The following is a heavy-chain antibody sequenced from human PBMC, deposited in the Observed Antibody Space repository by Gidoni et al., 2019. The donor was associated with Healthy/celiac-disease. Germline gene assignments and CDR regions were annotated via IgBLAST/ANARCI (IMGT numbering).Heavy chain of an antibody. J-gene: IGHJ4*02. CDR2: ISGSGGST. V-gene: IGHV3-23*01. D-gene: IGHD4-4*01. CDR1: GFTFSSYA. Sequence: EVQLLESGGRLVQPGGSLRLSCSASGFTFSSYAMSWVRQAPGKGLEWVSAISGSGGSTYYADSVKGRFTISRDNSKNTLYLQMNSLRAEDTAVYYCAKEGLQYFAETHFDYWGQGTLVTVSS. CDR3: AKEGLQYFAETHFDY.